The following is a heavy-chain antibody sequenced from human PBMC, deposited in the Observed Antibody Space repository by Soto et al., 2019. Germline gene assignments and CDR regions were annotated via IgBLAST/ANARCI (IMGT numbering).Heavy chain of an antibody. Sequence: ASETLSLTCTVSGSSITDYSWVWIRQPAGKGLEWIGRIFSSGSTNYNPSLKGRITMSLDTSKNQFSLKLNSATATDTAVYFCARDQGVVVTADNWFDPWGRGILVTVSS. J-gene: IGHJ5*02. CDR1: GSSITDYS. CDR2: IFSSGST. CDR3: ARDQGVVVTADNWFDP. D-gene: IGHD2-21*02. V-gene: IGHV4-4*07.